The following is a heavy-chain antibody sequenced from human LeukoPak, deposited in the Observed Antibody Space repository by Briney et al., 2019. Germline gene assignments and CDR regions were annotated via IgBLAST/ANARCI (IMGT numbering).Heavy chain of an antibody. D-gene: IGHD2-15*01. CDR3: AKEREAYCSGGSCYGSDKLFPADY. CDR1: GFTFSSYA. Sequence: GGSLRLSCAASGFTFSSYAMTWVRQAPGKGLEWVSSISGTGGSTFYVDSVKGRFTISRDNSKNTLYLQMNSLRAEDTAIYYCAKEREAYCSGGSCYGSDKLFPADYWGQGTLVTVSS. CDR2: ISGTGGST. J-gene: IGHJ4*02. V-gene: IGHV3-23*01.